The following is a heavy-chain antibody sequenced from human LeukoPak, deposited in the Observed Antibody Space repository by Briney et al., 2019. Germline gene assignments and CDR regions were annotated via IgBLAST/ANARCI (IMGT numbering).Heavy chain of an antibody. V-gene: IGHV4-39*07. Sequence: PSETLSLTCTVSGGSISSSSYYWGWIRQPPGKGLEWIGSIYYSGSTYYNPSLKSRVTISVDTSKNQFSLKLSSVTAADTAVYYCARDLSRRDYDILTGYSYWFDPWGQGTLVTVSS. J-gene: IGHJ5*02. CDR3: ARDLSRRDYDILTGYSYWFDP. D-gene: IGHD3-9*01. CDR2: IYYSGST. CDR1: GGSISSSSYY.